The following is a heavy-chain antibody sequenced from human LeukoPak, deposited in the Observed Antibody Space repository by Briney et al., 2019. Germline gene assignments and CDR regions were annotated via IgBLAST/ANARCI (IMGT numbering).Heavy chain of an antibody. CDR2: INWNGGST. D-gene: IGHD6-13*01. CDR1: GFTFSSYW. J-gene: IGHJ4*02. Sequence: PGGSLRLSCAASGFTFSSYWMSWFRQAPGKGLEWVSGINWNGGSTGYADSVKGRFTISRDNAKNSLYLQMNSLRAEDTAVYYCARGKGSSSWYGDCDYWGQGTLVTVSS. V-gene: IGHV3-20*04. CDR3: ARGKGSSSWYGDCDY.